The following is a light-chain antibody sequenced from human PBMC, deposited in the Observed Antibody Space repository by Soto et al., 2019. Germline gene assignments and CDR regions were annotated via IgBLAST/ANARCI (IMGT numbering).Light chain of an antibody. V-gene: IGLV1-40*01. CDR3: QYHASSLSGSV. CDR2: GNI. J-gene: IGLJ1*01. CDR1: SSNIGALYD. Sequence: VRTQPPSVSGAPGQGVTSSCTWSSSNIGALYDVHWYKQLPGAAPKLLIYGNINRPSGVPDRFSGSKSGTSASLAITGIRAEDEADYYCQYHASSLSGSVFASGPKVTVL.